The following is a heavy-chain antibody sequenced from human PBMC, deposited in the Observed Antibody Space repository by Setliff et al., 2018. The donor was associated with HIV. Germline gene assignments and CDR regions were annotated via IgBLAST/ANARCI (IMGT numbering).Heavy chain of an antibody. J-gene: IGHJ4*02. Sequence: PSETLSLTCTVSGGSISRSTHHWAWIRQPPGKGLEWIGALSSKGQAYYNPSLKGRVAISIDSSKNLFSLRLDSLTAADTAVYYCAAQDLDLVKYYYMDYWGPGALVTVSS. CDR3: AAQDLDLVKYYYMDY. CDR2: LSSKGQA. D-gene: IGHD2-21*01. CDR1: GGSISRSTHH. V-gene: IGHV4-39*07.